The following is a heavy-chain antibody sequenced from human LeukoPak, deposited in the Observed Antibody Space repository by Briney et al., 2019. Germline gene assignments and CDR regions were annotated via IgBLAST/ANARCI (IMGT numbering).Heavy chain of an antibody. CDR2: IYDSVTT. D-gene: IGHD1-26*01. Sequence: SQTLSLTCTVSGGSITSGGYYWSWIRQPPGKGLEWIGYIYDSVTTYYNPSLKSRVTISIDRSKNQCSLKLRSVTAADTAVYYCARAILGAPYMDVWGKGTTVTVSS. CDR1: GGSITSGGYY. CDR3: ARAILGAPYMDV. V-gene: IGHV4-30-2*01. J-gene: IGHJ6*03.